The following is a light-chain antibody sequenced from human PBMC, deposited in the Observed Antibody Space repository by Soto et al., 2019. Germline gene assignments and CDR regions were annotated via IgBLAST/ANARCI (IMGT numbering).Light chain of an antibody. CDR1: QGIRTE. V-gene: IGKV1-6*01. J-gene: IGKJ1*01. Sequence: AIQMTQSPSSLSASVGDRVTITCRASQGIRTELGWYQQKPGKAPKLLIYGASTLEGGVPSRFSGSGSGTDFTLTITSLQPEDFETYYCLQDYGYPRTFGQGNKLEIK. CDR3: LQDYGYPRT. CDR2: GAS.